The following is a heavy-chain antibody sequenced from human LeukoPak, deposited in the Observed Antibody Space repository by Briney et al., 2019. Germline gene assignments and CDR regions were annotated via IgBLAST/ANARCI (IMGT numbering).Heavy chain of an antibody. CDR2: INPSSGST. J-gene: IGHJ4*02. CDR1: GYTFNSYY. CDR3: ARGYTYGDY. V-gene: IGHV1-46*02. D-gene: IGHD5-18*01. Sequence: ASVTVSCTASGYTFNSYYMHWVRQAPGQGLEWMGIINPSSGSTSYAQNFQGRVTMTSDTSSSTVYMELSSLRSEDTAVYYCARGYTYGDYWGQGTLVTVSS.